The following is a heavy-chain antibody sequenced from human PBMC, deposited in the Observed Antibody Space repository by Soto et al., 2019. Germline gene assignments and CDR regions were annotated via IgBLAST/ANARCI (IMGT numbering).Heavy chain of an antibody. D-gene: IGHD3-3*01. J-gene: IGHJ4*02. V-gene: IGHV1-3*01. CDR1: GYTFTSYA. CDR3: AREFYGGYYFLNYFDY. Sequence: ASVKVSCKASGYTFTSYAMHWVRQAPGQRLEWMGWINAGNGNTKYSQKFQGRVTITRDTSASTAYMELSSLRSEDTAVYYCAREFYGGYYFLNYFDYWGQGTLVTVSS. CDR2: INAGNGNT.